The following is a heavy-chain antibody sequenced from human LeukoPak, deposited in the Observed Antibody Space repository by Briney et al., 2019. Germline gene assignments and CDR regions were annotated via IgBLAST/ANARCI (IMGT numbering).Heavy chain of an antibody. J-gene: IGHJ4*02. V-gene: IGHV4-34*01. Sequence: PSETLSLTCAVYGGSFSGYYWSWIRQPPGKGLEWIGEINHSGSTNYNPSPKSRVTISVDTSKNQFSLKLSSVTAADTAVYYCSIAARGVDYWGQGTLVTVSS. CDR3: SIAARGVDY. CDR1: GGSFSGYY. D-gene: IGHD6-6*01. CDR2: INHSGST.